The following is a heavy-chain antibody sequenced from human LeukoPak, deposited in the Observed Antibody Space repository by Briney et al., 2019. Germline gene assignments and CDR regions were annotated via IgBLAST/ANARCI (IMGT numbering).Heavy chain of an antibody. CDR1: GYSFTSYW. D-gene: IGHD4-23*01. V-gene: IGHV5-51*01. CDR3: ARQFGGNSEFDY. J-gene: IGHJ4*02. Sequence: GAPLHFSGKGFGYSFTSYWIGWVRQLPGKGLEWMGIIYRGDSDIRYTPSFQGQVTISTDKSISTAYLQWSSLKASGTAMYYCARQFGGNSEFDYWGQGTLVTVSS. CDR2: IYRGDSDI.